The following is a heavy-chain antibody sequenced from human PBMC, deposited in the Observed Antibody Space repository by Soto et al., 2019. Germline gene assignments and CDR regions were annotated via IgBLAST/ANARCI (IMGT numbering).Heavy chain of an antibody. Sequence: EVQLLESGGGLVQPGGSLRLSCAASGFTFSTQVMSWVRQAPGKGLEWVSAMSGSRGNTYYADSVKGRFTISRDNSKNTLYLLMNSLKAEDTAVYYFAKISCSSANCYVVSGAGSYFESWGQGTLVIVSS. CDR1: GFTFSTQV. CDR3: AKISCSSANCYVVSGAGSYFES. J-gene: IGHJ4*02. CDR2: MSGSRGNT. D-gene: IGHD2-2*01. V-gene: IGHV3-23*01.